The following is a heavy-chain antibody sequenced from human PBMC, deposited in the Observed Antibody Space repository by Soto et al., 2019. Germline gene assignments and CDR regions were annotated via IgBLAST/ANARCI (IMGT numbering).Heavy chain of an antibody. CDR3: ARGGGVTTTGDDY. V-gene: IGHV4-30-2*01. Sequence: QLQLQESGSGLVKPSQTLSLTCAVSGGSINTATHSWSWIRQPPGKGLEWIGYIYHSGSTYYNPSVKIRVTISIDKSNNQFSLRLSSVTAADTAVYYCARGGGVTTTGDDYWGQGILVTVSS. CDR2: IYHSGST. CDR1: GGSINTATHS. D-gene: IGHD4-4*01. J-gene: IGHJ4*02.